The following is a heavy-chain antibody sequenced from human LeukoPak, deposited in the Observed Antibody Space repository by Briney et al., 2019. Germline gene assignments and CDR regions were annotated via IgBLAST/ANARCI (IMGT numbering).Heavy chain of an antibody. J-gene: IGHJ4*02. D-gene: IGHD3-22*01. V-gene: IGHV3-53*01. Sequence: SGGSLRLSCAASGFTVSTNYMSWVRQAPGKGLEWVSVIYSAGNTQYADSVKGRFIISRDNSKNTLYLQMNSLRAEDTAVYYCASLSPLYYDSSGDPYWGQGTLVTVSS. CDR1: GFTVSTNY. CDR3: ASLSPLYYDSSGDPY. CDR2: IYSAGNT.